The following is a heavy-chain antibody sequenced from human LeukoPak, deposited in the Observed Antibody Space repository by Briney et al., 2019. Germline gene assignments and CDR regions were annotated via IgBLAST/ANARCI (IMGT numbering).Heavy chain of an antibody. CDR3: ARDGEATMVRFDI. CDR2: IIPIFGTA. Sequence: SVKVSCEASGGTFSSYAISWVRQAPGQGLEWMGGIIPIFGTANYAQKFQGRVTITTDESTSTAYMELSSLGSEDTAVYYCARDGEATMVRFDIWGQGTMVTVSS. CDR1: GGTFSSYA. V-gene: IGHV1-69*05. J-gene: IGHJ3*02. D-gene: IGHD3-10*01.